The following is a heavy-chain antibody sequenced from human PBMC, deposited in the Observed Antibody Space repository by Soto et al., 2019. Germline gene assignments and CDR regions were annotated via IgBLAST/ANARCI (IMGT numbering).Heavy chain of an antibody. D-gene: IGHD5-18*01. CDR3: ARSMSGFSYGKSDY. J-gene: IGHJ4*02. CDR2: ITTSSSYI. CDR1: GFTFSSHS. V-gene: IGHV3-21*01. Sequence: GGSLRLSCVASGFTFSSHSVNWVRQAPGKGLEWVSSITTSSSYIYYADSVKGRFTISRDNAKNSLFLQMNSLRAEDTAVYYCARSMSGFSYGKSDYWGQGTLVTVPQ.